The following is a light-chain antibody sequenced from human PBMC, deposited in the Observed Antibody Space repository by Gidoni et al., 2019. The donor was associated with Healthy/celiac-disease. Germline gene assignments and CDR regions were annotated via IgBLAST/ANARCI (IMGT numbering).Light chain of an antibody. V-gene: IGKV1-39*01. CDR3: QQFWG. CDR2: AAS. CDR1: QSISSY. Sequence: DIQMTQSPSSLSASVGDRVTITCRSSQSISSYLNWYQQKPGKAPKLLIYAASSLQSGVPSRFSGSGSGTDFTLTISSLQPEDFATYYCQQFWGFGQXTKVEIK. J-gene: IGKJ1*01.